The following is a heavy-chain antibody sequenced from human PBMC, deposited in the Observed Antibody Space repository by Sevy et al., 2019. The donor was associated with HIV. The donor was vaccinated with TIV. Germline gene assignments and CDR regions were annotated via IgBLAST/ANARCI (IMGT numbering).Heavy chain of an antibody. D-gene: IGHD3-10*01. Sequence: GGSLRLSCAASGFTFDDYGMGWVRQAPGRGLEWISGITWNGDYANDGNTVMGRFTISRDNAKNSRYLQMDSLTADDTALYYCGRDGGVRGGIALYPNWGQGTLVTVSS. CDR1: GFTFDDYG. J-gene: IGHJ4*02. CDR3: GRDGGVRGGIALYPN. V-gene: IGHV3-20*04. CDR2: ITWNGDYA.